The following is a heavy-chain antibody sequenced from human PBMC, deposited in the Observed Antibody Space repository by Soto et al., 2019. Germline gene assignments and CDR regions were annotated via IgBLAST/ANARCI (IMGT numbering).Heavy chain of an antibody. Sequence: ASVKVSCKASGYTFTRYSISWVRQAPGQGLEWMGWISAYNGDTNYAQKLQGRVTLTTDTSTSTAYMELRSLRADDTAIYYCARDHAGSGWFRFDYWGLGTLVTVSS. CDR3: ARDHAGSGWFRFDY. V-gene: IGHV1-18*01. D-gene: IGHD6-19*01. CDR1: GYTFTRYS. CDR2: ISAYNGDT. J-gene: IGHJ4*02.